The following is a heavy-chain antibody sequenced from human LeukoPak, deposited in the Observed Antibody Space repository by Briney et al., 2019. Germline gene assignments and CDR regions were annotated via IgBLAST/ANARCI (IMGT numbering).Heavy chain of an antibody. D-gene: IGHD2-2*01. J-gene: IGHJ3*01. V-gene: IGHV4-31*03. CDR3: ATPYCSSISCLDVFNV. CDR2: KYYSGSA. Sequence: PSETLSLTCNVSGVSVSDGRYYWTWIRKHPGKGLEWIGYKYYSGSAKYNPSLKSRLTISIDTSKNQFSLQLSSVTAADTATYYCATPYCSSISCLDVFNVWGPGTRVIVSS. CDR1: GVSVSDGRYY.